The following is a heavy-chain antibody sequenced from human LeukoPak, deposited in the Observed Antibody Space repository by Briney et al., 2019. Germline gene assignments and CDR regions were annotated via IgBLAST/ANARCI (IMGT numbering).Heavy chain of an antibody. V-gene: IGHV4-59*01. CDR3: ARGGFSGGILRYFDL. J-gene: IGHJ2*01. D-gene: IGHD2-15*01. CDR2: IYYTGST. Sequence: SETLSLTCTVSGGSISSYYWTWIRQPPGKGLEWIGYIYYTGSTDYNPSLKSRVTISLDTYKNQFSLKLSSMTAADTAVYYCARGGFSGGILRYFDLWGRGTLVTVSS. CDR1: GGSISSYY.